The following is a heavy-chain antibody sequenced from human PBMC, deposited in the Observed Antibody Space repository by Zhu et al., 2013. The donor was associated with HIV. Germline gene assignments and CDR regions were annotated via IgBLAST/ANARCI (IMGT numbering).Heavy chain of an antibody. D-gene: IGHD3-9*01. CDR1: GDSISSGYY. CDR3: ARGDILTGYGHFDC. Sequence: VQLQESGPGLVKPSETLSLSCTVSGDSISSGYYWGWIRQPPGKGLEWIGSIYHSGSTYYNPSLKSRVTLSVDTSKNQFSLKMRSVTAADTAVYYCARGDILTGYGHFDCWGQGTLVTVS. V-gene: IGHV4-38-2*02. J-gene: IGHJ4*02. CDR2: IYHSGST.